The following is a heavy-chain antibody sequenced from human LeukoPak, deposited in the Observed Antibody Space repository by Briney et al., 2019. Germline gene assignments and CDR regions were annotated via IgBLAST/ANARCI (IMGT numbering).Heavy chain of an antibody. CDR1: GGSISSSSYY. J-gene: IGHJ4*02. CDR3: ARDRGIVFDY. D-gene: IGHD2-21*01. Sequence: SETLSLTCTVSGGSISSSSYYWGWIRQPPGKGLEWIGSIYYSGSTYYNPSLKSRVTISVDTSKNQFSLKLSSVTAADTAVYYCARDRGIVFDYWGQGTLVTVSS. CDR2: IYYSGST. V-gene: IGHV4-39*07.